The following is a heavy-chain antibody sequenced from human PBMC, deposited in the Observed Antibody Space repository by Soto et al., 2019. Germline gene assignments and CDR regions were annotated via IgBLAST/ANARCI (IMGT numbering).Heavy chain of an antibody. Sequence: HPGGSLRLSCAASGFTFSSYAMSWVRQAPGKGLEWVSAISGSGGSTYYADSVKGRFTISRDNSKNTLYLQMNSLRAEDTAVYYCAKAVYSSGRPRSPYYYYYYYGMDVWGQGTTVTVSS. CDR2: ISGSGGST. D-gene: IGHD6-19*01. J-gene: IGHJ6*02. CDR3: AKAVYSSGRPRSPYYYYYYYGMDV. CDR1: GFTFSSYA. V-gene: IGHV3-23*01.